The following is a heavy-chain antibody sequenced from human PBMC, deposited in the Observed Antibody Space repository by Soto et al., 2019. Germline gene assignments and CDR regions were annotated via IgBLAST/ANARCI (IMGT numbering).Heavy chain of an antibody. Sequence: QVQLVESGGGVVQPGRSLRLSCAASGFPFITYGRPWVRRAPGKGREWVAVISYDGSNKYYADSVKGRFTISRDNSKNTLYLQMNSLRAEDTAVYYCAKDPGGQAVALDYWGQGTLVTVSS. CDR3: AKDPGGQAVALDY. CDR1: GFPFITYG. V-gene: IGHV3-30*18. D-gene: IGHD6-19*01. CDR2: ISYDGSNK. J-gene: IGHJ4*02.